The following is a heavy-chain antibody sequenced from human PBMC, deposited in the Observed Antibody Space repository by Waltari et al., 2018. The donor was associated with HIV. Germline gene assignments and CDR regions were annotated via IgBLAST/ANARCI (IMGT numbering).Heavy chain of an antibody. D-gene: IGHD3-10*01. CDR3: ASSRAIRDYGSGYGMDV. V-gene: IGHV1-69*12. Sequence: QVQLVQSGAEVKKPGSSVKVSCKASGGTFSSYAISSVRQAPGQGLAWMGGSNHMWGTSDYAEKGQEGGTSTADESTSTGYMELGSVRYEDTAVYYCASSRAIRDYGSGYGMDVWGQGTTVTVSS. J-gene: IGHJ6*02. CDR1: GGTFSSYA. CDR2: SNHMWGTS.